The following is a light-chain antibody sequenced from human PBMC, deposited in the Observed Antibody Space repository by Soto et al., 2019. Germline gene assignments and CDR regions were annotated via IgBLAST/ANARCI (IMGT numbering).Light chain of an antibody. V-gene: IGKV1-5*03. CDR3: QHYNSYSEA. CDR1: QSISSW. Sequence: DLPMTQSPFRLSDSLGDRVTLSCRASQSISSWLAWYQQKPGKAPKLLIYKASSLESGVPSRFSGSGSGTEFTLTISSLQPDDFATYYCQHYNSYSEAFGQGTKVDIK. J-gene: IGKJ1*01. CDR2: KAS.